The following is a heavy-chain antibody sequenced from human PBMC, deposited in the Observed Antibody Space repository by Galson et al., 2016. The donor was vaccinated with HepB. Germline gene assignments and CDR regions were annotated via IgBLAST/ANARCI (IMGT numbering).Heavy chain of an antibody. J-gene: IGHJ4*02. CDR2: TYYRSKWYN. V-gene: IGHV6-1*01. CDR3: ARDPQQLVEEGFDY. D-gene: IGHD6-13*01. Sequence: AISGDSVSRNTPTWNWIRQSPSRGLEWLGRTYYRSKWYNDYALSVKSRLTIIPDTTKNQFSLHLKSVTPEDTAVYYCARDPQQLVEEGFDYWGQGILVTVSS. CDR1: GDSVSRNTPT.